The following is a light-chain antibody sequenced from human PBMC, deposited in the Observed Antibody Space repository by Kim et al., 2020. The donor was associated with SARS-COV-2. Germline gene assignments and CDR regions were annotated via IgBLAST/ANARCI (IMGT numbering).Light chain of an antibody. V-gene: IGKV3D-15*01. CDR2: LAS. J-gene: IGKJ4*01. CDR1: QYISSD. CDR3: QQFYDWPLT. Sequence: EIVMMQSPATLSLSPGERATLSCRASQYISSDLAWYQHKPGQPPRLLFYLASTRATGIPARFSGRGSGTDFTLTISSLQSEDFAVYYCQQFYDWPLTFGGGTKVEIK.